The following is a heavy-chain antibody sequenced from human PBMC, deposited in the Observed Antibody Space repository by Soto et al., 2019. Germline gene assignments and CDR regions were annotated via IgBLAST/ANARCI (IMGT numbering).Heavy chain of an antibody. V-gene: IGHV1-69*01. J-gene: IGHJ6*01. CDR1: GGTFNIYN. D-gene: IGHD7-27*01. CDR2: ILPIFGTT. Sequence: QVQLVQSGAEVKKPGSSVKVSCKASGGTFNIYNINWVRQAPGQGLEWMGGILPIFGTTNYAQRFQGRLTIIADDSTSTAYMELSSLRSEDTAVYYCARDETGDSYYYYYGMDVWGKGPRSPSP. CDR3: ARDETGDSYYYYYGMDV.